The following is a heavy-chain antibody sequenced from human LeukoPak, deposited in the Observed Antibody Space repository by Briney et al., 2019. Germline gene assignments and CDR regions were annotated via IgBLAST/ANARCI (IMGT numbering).Heavy chain of an antibody. CDR3: AREEAGGYSYGVDY. Sequence: PSETLSLTCTVSGGSISSYYWSWIRQPPGKGLEWIGYIYYSGSTNYNPSLKSRVTISVDTSKNQFSLKLSSVTAADTAVYYCAREEAGGYSYGVDYWGQGTLVTVSS. CDR1: GGSISSYY. J-gene: IGHJ4*02. D-gene: IGHD5-18*01. V-gene: IGHV4-59*12. CDR2: IYYSGST.